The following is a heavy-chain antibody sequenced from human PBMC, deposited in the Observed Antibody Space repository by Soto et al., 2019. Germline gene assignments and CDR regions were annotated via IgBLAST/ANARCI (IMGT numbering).Heavy chain of an antibody. CDR1: GFTFSAYA. D-gene: IGHD2-2*01. J-gene: IGHJ4*02. V-gene: IGHV3-23*01. Sequence: LRLSCEASGFTFSAYAMSWVRQAPGKGLEWVSAISGSGYTYYADSVKGRFTISRDNSKNTLYLQMNSLRAEDTAIYYCVGDIVIVPAASPMGYFDYWGQGALVTVSS. CDR3: VGDIVIVPAASPMGYFDY. CDR2: ISGSGYT.